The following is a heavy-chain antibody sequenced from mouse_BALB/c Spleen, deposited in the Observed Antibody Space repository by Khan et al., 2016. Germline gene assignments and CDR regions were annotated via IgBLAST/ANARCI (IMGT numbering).Heavy chain of an antibody. Sequence: QIQLVQSGPELKKPGETVKISCKASGYTFTNYGMNWVKQAPGKGLKWMGWINTYTGEPTYADDFKGRFAFSLETSASTAYLQINNLKKEDTATYFCARGGMITTGDDEMDYWGQGTSVTVSS. V-gene: IGHV9-3-1*01. D-gene: IGHD2-4*01. CDR3: ARGGMITTGDDEMDY. J-gene: IGHJ4*01. CDR1: GYTFTNYG. CDR2: INTYTGEP.